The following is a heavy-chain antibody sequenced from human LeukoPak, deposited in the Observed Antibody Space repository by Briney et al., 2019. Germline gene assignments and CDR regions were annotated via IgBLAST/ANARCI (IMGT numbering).Heavy chain of an antibody. V-gene: IGHV1-46*01. CDR2: INPSGGST. CDR1: GYTFTSYY. D-gene: IGHD5-18*01. J-gene: IGHJ4*02. CDR3: ARDFATAMVTQY. Sequence: ASVKVSCKASGYTFTSYYMHWERQAPGQGLEWMGIINPSGGSTSYAQKFQGRVTMTRDMSTSTVYMELSSLRSEDTAVYYCARDFATAMVTQYWGQGTLVTVSS.